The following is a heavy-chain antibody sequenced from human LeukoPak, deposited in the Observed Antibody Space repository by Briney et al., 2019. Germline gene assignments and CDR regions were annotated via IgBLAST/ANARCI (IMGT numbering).Heavy chain of an antibody. D-gene: IGHD4-17*01. Sequence: PSETLSLTCTVSGGSISSYYWSWIRQPPGKGLEWIGYIYYSGTTNYNPSLKSRVTISVDTSKNQFSLKLSSVTAADTAVYYCARGPGDYGDQRKSKDDYWGQGTLVTVSS. CDR2: IYYSGTT. J-gene: IGHJ4*02. CDR3: ARGPGDYGDQRKSKDDY. CDR1: GGSISSYY. V-gene: IGHV4-59*12.